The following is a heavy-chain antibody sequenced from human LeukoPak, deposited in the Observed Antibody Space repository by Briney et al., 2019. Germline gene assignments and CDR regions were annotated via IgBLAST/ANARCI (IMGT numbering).Heavy chain of an antibody. J-gene: IGHJ4*02. V-gene: IGHV5-51*01. CDR2: IYPGDSDT. Sequence: GESLQISCHGSGYSFTSYWIGWVRQLPGKGLEWMGIIYPGDSDTRYSPSFQGQVTISADKSISTAYLQWSSLKASDTAMYYCARRHDSSGYAKYYFDYWGQGTLVTVSS. CDR3: ARRHDSSGYAKYYFDY. D-gene: IGHD3-22*01. CDR1: GYSFTSYW.